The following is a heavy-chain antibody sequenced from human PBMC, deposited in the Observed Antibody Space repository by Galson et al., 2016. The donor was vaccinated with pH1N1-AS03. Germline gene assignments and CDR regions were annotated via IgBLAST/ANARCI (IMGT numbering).Heavy chain of an antibody. CDR2: INPSGGST. D-gene: IGHD5-18*01. J-gene: IGHJ4*02. CDR3: AKGYDDSYRLTRLGYYFDY. V-gene: IGHV1-46*03. CDR1: GYTFTRNY. Sequence: SVKVSCKASGYTFTRNYMHWVRQAPGQGLEWMGIINPSGGSTSYAQKFQGRVTMTRDTSTSTVCMELSSLRSEDTAVYYCAKGYDDSYRLTRLGYYFDYWGQGTLVTVSS.